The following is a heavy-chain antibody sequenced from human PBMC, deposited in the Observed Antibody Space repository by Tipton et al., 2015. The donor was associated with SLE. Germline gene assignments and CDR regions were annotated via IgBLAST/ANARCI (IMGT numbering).Heavy chain of an antibody. CDR2: INHSGST. CDR1: GGSFSGYY. J-gene: IGHJ4*02. Sequence: TLSLTCAVYGGSFSGYYWSWIRQPPGKGLEWIGEINHSGSTTYNPSLKSRVTISVDTSKNQFSLKLSSVTAADTAVYYCGGGPLFDYWGQGTLVTVSS. CDR3: GGGPLFDY. V-gene: IGHV4-34*01.